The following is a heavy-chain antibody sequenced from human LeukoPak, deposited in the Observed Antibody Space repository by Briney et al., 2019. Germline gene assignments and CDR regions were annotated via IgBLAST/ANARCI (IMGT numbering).Heavy chain of an antibody. CDR3: ARGDPSDFWSGSLDYFDY. D-gene: IGHD3-3*01. CDR1: GHPISSRQY. J-gene: IGHJ4*02. CDR2: ICHGGST. Sequence: SETLSPTCTVSGHPISSRQYWGWIRPRPGKGLEWIGRICHGGSTYFNPSVKNRVTISVDTSKNQFSLKLSSVTGADTAVYYWARGDPSDFWSGSLDYFDYWGQGTLVTVSS. V-gene: IGHV4-38-2*02.